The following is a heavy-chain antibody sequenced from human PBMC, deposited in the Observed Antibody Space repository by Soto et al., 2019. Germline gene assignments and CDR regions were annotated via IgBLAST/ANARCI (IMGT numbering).Heavy chain of an antibody. V-gene: IGHV4-34*10. CDR2: INHRGQT. CDR1: GGSFSDYS. CDR3: AVPGDGDFDY. Sequence: PSETLSLTSAVYGGSFSDYSWIWIRQPPGKGLEWIGEINHRGQTNYKPSLKSRILISVDNPKNQFSLRLTSMTAADTAVYYCAVPGDGDFDYWSQGTLVTVSS. J-gene: IGHJ4*02.